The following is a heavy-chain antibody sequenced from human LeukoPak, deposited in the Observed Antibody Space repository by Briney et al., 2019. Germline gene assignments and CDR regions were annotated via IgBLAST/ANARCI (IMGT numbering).Heavy chain of an antibody. J-gene: IGHJ6*03. CDR3: ARDQRYSYSSANYYYYYMDV. D-gene: IGHD5-18*01. CDR2: IKQDGSEK. V-gene: IGHV3-7*01. Sequence: GRSLRLSCAASGFTFDDYAMHWVRQAPGKGLEWVANIKQDGSEKYYVDSVKGRFTISRDNAKNSLYLQMNSLRAEDTAVYYCARDQRYSYSSANYYYYYMDVWGKGTTVTVSS. CDR1: GFTFDDYA.